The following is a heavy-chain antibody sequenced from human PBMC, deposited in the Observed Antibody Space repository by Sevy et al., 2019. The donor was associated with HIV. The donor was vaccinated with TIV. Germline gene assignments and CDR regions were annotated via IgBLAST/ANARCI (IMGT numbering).Heavy chain of an antibody. D-gene: IGHD6-13*01. V-gene: IGHV3-30-3*01. CDR3: ARDSLGLAAAGRIHYAFDI. Sequence: GGSLRLSCAASGFTFSSYAMDWVRQAPGKGLEWVAVISYDGSNKYYADSVKGRFTISRDNSKNTLYLQMNSLRAEDTAVYYCARDSLGLAAAGRIHYAFDIWGQGTMVTVSS. CDR2: ISYDGSNK. CDR1: GFTFSSYA. J-gene: IGHJ3*02.